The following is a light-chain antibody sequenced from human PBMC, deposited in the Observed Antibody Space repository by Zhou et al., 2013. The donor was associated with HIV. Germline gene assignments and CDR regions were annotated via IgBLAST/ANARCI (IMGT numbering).Light chain of an antibody. J-gene: IGKJ5*01. CDR2: KAS. CDR1: QTIGSW. V-gene: IGKV1-5*03. CDR3: QQSYSTPPT. Sequence: DIQMTQSPSTLSASVGDRVTITCRASQTIGSWLAWYQQKPGKAPNLLIYKASNLESGVPSRFSGSGSGTEFTLTISSLQPDDFATYYCQQSYSTPPTFGRGTRLE.